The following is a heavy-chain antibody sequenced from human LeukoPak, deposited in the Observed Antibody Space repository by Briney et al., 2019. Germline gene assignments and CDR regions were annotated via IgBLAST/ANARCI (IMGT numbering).Heavy chain of an antibody. CDR1: GFTFSNYA. CDR3: ARDMGYGPLDY. CDR2: ISGSGSST. D-gene: IGHD4-17*01. J-gene: IGHJ4*02. Sequence: GGSLRLSCAASGFTFSNYAMSWVRQAPGKGLEWVSGISGSGSSTYYADSVKGRFTISRDNSKNTLYLQMNSLRAEDTAVYYCARDMGYGPLDYWGQGTLVTVSS. V-gene: IGHV3-23*01.